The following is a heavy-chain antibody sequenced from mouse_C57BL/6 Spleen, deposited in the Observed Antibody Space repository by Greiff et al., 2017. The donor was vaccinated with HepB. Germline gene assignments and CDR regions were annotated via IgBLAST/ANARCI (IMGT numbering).Heavy chain of an antibody. D-gene: IGHD2-13*01. CDR1: GYTFTSYW. CDR2: IDPNSGGT. Sequence: QVQLQQPGAELVKPGASVKLSCKASGYTFTSYWMHWVKQRPGRGLEWIGRIDPNSGGTKYNEKFKSKATLTVDKPSSTAYMQISSLTSEDSAGLDCARSGDGLFGDYAMDYWGQGTSVTVSS. CDR3: ARSGDGLFGDYAMDY. V-gene: IGHV1-72*01. J-gene: IGHJ4*01.